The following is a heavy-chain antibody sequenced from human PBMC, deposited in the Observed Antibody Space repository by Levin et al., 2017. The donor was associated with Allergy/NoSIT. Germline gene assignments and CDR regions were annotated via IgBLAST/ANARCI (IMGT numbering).Heavy chain of an antibody. CDR3: ARQLGNFWSGYNYFDY. CDR1: GFTFSSYE. J-gene: IGHJ4*02. CDR2: ISSTGSTI. V-gene: IGHV3-48*03. Sequence: LSLTCAASGFTFSSYEMNWVRRAPGKGMEWVSYISSTGSTIYSADSVKGRFTISRDNAKNSLYLHMNSLRAEDTAVYYCARQLGNFWSGYNYFDYWGQGTLVTVSS. D-gene: IGHD3-3*01.